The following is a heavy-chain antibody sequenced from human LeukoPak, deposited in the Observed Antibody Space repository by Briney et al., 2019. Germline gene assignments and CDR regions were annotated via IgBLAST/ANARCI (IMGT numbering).Heavy chain of an antibody. J-gene: IGHJ6*02. CDR1: GYTFTSYA. Sequence: SVKVSCKASGYTFTSYAMHWVRQAPGQGLEWMGGIIPIFGTANYAQKFQGRVTITADESTSTAYMELSSLRSEDTAVYYCARVSFVPYDSSGYYYYGMDVWGQGTTVTVSS. CDR2: IIPIFGTA. V-gene: IGHV1-69*13. CDR3: ARVSFVPYDSSGYYYYGMDV. D-gene: IGHD3-22*01.